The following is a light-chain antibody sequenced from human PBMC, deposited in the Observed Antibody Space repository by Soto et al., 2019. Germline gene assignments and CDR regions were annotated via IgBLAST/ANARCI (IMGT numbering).Light chain of an antibody. V-gene: IGKV3-15*01. CDR1: QSVSSY. CDR2: RAS. CDR3: QQYNLWPLT. J-gene: IGKJ4*01. Sequence: ERVMTQSPATLSVSPGERATLSCRASQSVSSYLAWYQQKPGQPPRLVIYRASTRATGIPARFSGSGSGTEFTLTIGSLRSEDFAVYYCQQYNLWPLTFGGGTKVDIK.